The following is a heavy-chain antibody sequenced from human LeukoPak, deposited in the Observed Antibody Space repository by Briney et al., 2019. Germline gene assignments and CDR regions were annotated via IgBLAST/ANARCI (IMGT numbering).Heavy chain of an antibody. V-gene: IGHV1-69*02. CDR3: ASQLLLPFDY. D-gene: IGHD3-22*01. CDR1: GYTFTGYY. Sequence: ASVKVSCKASGYTFTGYYMHWVRQAPGQGLEWMGRTIPVLGIAKYAQRFQGRVTITADRSTSTAYMDLRSLTSEDTAVYYCASQLLLPFDYWGQGTLVTVSS. J-gene: IGHJ4*02. CDR2: TIPVLGIA.